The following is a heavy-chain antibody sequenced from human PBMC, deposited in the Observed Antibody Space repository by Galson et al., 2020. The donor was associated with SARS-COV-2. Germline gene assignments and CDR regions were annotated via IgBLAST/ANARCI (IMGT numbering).Heavy chain of an antibody. Sequence: GGSLRLSCAASGFTFSSYSMNWVRQAPGKGLEWVSSISSSSSYIYYADSVTGRFTISRDNAKNSLYLQMNSLRAEDTAVYYCARAQWFGEYPDVFDIGGEGTMVTVSS. J-gene: IGHJ3*02. CDR2: ISSSSSYI. CDR3: ARAQWFGEYPDVFDI. V-gene: IGHV3-21*01. D-gene: IGHD3-10*01. CDR1: GFTFSSYS.